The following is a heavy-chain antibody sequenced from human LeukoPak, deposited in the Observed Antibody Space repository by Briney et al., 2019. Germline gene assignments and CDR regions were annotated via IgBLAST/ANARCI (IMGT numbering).Heavy chain of an antibody. CDR1: GYTFISYY. J-gene: IGHJ4*02. D-gene: IGHD3-3*01. V-gene: IGHV1-46*01. Sequence: GASVKLSCKASGYTFISYYMHWVRQAPGQGLEWMGIINPSGGSTSYAQKFQRRVTMTRDTSTSTVYMELSSLRSEDTAVYYCAREGTFSNSDFWSGPRLYYFDYWGQGTLVTVSS. CDR3: AREGTFSNSDFWSGPRLYYFDY. CDR2: INPSGGST.